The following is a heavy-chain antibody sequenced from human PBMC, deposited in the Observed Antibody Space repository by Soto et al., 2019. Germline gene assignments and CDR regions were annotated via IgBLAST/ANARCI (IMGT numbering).Heavy chain of an antibody. CDR3: ARTMVRGVILTPGYGMDV. Sequence: PGGSLRLSCAASGFTFSNYGMHWVRQAPGKGLEWVAVIWYDGSNKYYAGSVKGRFTISRDNSKNTLYLQMNSLRAEDTAVYYCARTMVRGVILTPGYGMDVWGQATTVTVSS. D-gene: IGHD3-10*01. CDR1: GFTFSNYG. CDR2: IWYDGSNK. J-gene: IGHJ6*02. V-gene: IGHV3-33*01.